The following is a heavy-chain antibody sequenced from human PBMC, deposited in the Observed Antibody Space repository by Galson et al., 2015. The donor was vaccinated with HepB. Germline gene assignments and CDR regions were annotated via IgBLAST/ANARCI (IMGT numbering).Heavy chain of an antibody. Sequence: LSLTCTVSGGSISSGGYYWSWIRQHPGKGLEWIGSIYHSGSTNYNPSLKSRVTISVDTSKNQFSLKLSSVTAADTAVYYCARALGGSYYNWFDPWGQGTLVTVSS. D-gene: IGHD1-26*01. J-gene: IGHJ5*02. CDR1: GGSISSGGYY. CDR2: IYHSGST. V-gene: IGHV4-61*08. CDR3: ARALGGSYYNWFDP.